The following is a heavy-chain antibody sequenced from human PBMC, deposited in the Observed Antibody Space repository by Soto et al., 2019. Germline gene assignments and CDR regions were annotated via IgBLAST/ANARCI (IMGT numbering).Heavy chain of an antibody. V-gene: IGHV4-59*08. CDR1: RGSISNYF. D-gene: IGHD2-21*01. CDR2: IPYSGTT. Sequence: PSETLSLTCIVSRGSISNYFWTWIRQPPGRGLEWIGYIPYSGTTNYNASLESRATISVDTSKNQSSLRLNSVTAADTAVNTCARLTSLQIPNNYYWYIHVWGKGSTVTVSS. J-gene: IGHJ6*03. CDR3: ARLTSLQIPNNYYWYIHV.